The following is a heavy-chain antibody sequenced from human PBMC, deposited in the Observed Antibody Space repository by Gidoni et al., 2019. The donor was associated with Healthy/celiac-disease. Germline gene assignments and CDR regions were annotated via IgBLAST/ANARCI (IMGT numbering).Heavy chain of an antibody. D-gene: IGHD3-9*01. Sequence: EVQLLESGGCLVQPGGSLRLSCAASGFTFSSYAMSGVRQAPGKGLEWVSAISGRGGSTYYADSVKGRFTIARDNSKNTLYLQMNSLRAEDTAVYYCAKGYFDWSQVDAFDIWGQGTMVTVSS. CDR2: ISGRGGST. J-gene: IGHJ3*02. V-gene: IGHV3-23*01. CDR1: GFTFSSYA. CDR3: AKGYFDWSQVDAFDI.